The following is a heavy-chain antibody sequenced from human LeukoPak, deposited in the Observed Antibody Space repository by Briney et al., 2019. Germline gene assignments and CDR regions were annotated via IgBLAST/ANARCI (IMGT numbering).Heavy chain of an antibody. V-gene: IGHV3-23*01. CDR1: GFTFSSYA. CDR3: AKTEQWLYAFDI. Sequence: TGGSLRLSCAASGFTFSSYAMSWVRQAPGKSLEWVSAISGGGGSTYYADSVKGRFTISRDNSKNTLYLQMNSLRAEDTAVYYCAKTEQWLYAFDIWGQGTMVTVSS. J-gene: IGHJ3*02. D-gene: IGHD6-19*01. CDR2: ISGGGGST.